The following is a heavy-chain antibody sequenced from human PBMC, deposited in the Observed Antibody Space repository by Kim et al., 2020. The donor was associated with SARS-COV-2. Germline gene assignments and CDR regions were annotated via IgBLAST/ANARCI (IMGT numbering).Heavy chain of an antibody. CDR3: ARRGFYSGSVDY. CDR2: ISYSGNT. V-gene: IGHV4-39*02. Sequence: SETLSLTCTVSGVSISFNNYYWGWIRQPPGKGLEWIASISYSGNTYYNPSLKSRVTISADTSKNHFSLKLSSVTAADTAVYYCARRGFYSGSVDYWGQG. D-gene: IGHD1-26*01. CDR1: GVSISFNNYY. J-gene: IGHJ4*02.